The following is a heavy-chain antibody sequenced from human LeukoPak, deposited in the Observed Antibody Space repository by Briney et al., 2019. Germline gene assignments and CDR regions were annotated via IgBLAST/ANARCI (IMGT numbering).Heavy chain of an antibody. D-gene: IGHD5-12*01. CDR2: ISWNSGSI. Sequence: GGALRLSCAASGFTFDDYAMHWVRQAPGKGLEWVSGISWNSGSIGYADSVKGRFTISRDNAKNSLYLQMNSLRAEDTALYYCAKAKSGYDFSPFDYWGQGTLVTVSS. CDR3: AKAKSGYDFSPFDY. CDR1: GFTFDDYA. V-gene: IGHV3-9*01. J-gene: IGHJ4*02.